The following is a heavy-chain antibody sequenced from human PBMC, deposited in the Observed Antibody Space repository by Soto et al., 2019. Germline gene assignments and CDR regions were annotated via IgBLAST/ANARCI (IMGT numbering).Heavy chain of an antibody. CDR3: ARDEIVVVPAAPGGGYYYYYGMDV. J-gene: IGHJ6*02. CDR1: GFTFSSYW. D-gene: IGHD2-2*01. CDR2: INSDGSST. V-gene: IGHV3-74*01. Sequence: GGSLRLSCAASGFTFSSYWMHWVRQAPGKGLVWVSRINSDGSSTSYADSVKGRFTISRDNAKNTLYLQMNSLRAEDTAVYYCARDEIVVVPAAPGGGYYYYYGMDVWGQGTTVTVSS.